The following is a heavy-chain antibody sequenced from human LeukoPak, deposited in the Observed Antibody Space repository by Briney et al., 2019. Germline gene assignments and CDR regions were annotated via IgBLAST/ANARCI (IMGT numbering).Heavy chain of an antibody. CDR2: IKKDGSTK. Sequence: GGSLELSCAASGFTFSSRWMGWVRQAPGKGLEWVASIKKDGSTKYYVDSVKGRFTISRDNAKNSLFLQVNSLRAEDTAVYYCARDGAAVGDDFVYWGQGTLVTVSS. V-gene: IGHV3-7*01. D-gene: IGHD6-13*01. CDR1: GFTFSSRW. CDR3: ARDGAAVGDDFVY. J-gene: IGHJ4*02.